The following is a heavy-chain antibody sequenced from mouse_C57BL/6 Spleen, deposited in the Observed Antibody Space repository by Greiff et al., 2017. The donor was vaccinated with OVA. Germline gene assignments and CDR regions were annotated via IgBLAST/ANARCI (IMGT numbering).Heavy chain of an antibody. CDR1: GFTFSSYA. V-gene: IGHV5-4*03. CDR3: ARGVTTVDY. CDR2: ISDGGSYT. J-gene: IGHJ2*01. Sequence: EVKVVESGGGLVKPGGSLKLSCAASGFTFSSYAMSWVRQTPEKRLEWVATISDGGSYTYYPDNVKGRFTISRDNAKNNLYLQMSHLKSEDTAMYYCARGVTTVDYWGQGTTLTVSS. D-gene: IGHD2-2*01.